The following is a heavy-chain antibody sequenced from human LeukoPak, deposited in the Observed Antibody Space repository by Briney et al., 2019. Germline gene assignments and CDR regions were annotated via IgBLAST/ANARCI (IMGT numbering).Heavy chain of an antibody. D-gene: IGHD6-13*01. CDR3: ARQSRKTTYSSSWYAFDYYYYGMDV. Sequence: GGSLRLSCAASGFTFSSYGMHWVRQAPGKGLEWVAVIWYDGSNKYYADSVKGRFTISRDNSKNTLYLQMNSLRAEDTAVYYCARQSRKTTYSSSWYAFDYYYYGMDVWGQGTTVTVSS. V-gene: IGHV3-33*01. CDR1: GFTFSSYG. CDR2: IWYDGSNK. J-gene: IGHJ6*02.